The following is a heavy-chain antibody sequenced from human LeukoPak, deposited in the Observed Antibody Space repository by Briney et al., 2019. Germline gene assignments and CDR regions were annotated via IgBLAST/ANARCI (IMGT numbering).Heavy chain of an antibody. J-gene: IGHJ4*02. CDR2: IYYSGST. V-gene: IGHV4-59*01. CDR3: ASYEYSSSSVVY. CDR1: GGSISSYY. D-gene: IGHD6-6*01. Sequence: SETLSLTCTVSGGSISSYYWSWIRQPPGKGLEWIGYIYYSGSTNYNPSLKSRVTISVDTSKNQFSLKLSSVTAADTAVYYCASYEYSSSSVVYWGQGTLVTVFS.